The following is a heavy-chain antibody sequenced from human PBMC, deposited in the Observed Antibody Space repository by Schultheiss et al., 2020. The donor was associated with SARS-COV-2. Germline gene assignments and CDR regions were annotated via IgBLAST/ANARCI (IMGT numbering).Heavy chain of an antibody. D-gene: IGHD2-15*01. CDR3: AKVLWVAATRGDAFDI. CDR1: GFTFSSYA. Sequence: GGSLRLSCAASGFTFSSYAMSWVRQAPGKGLEWVAVIWHDGSNKYYADSVKGRFTISRDNSKNTLYLQMNSLRAEDTAVYYCAKVLWVAATRGDAFDIWGQGTMVTVSS. J-gene: IGHJ3*02. V-gene: IGHV3-30*02. CDR2: IWHDGSNK.